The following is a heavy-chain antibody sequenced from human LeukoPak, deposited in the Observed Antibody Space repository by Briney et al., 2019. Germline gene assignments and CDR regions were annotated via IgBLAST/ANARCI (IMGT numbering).Heavy chain of an antibody. CDR2: IYNSGST. V-gene: IGHV3-53*01. D-gene: IGHD2-21*01. J-gene: IGHJ4*02. CDR1: GFTVRTYY. CDR3: AKLWSIQYFDY. Sequence: PGESLRLSCAASGFTVRTYYLSWVRQVPGKGLEWVSVIYNSGSTYYADSVKGRFTISRDNSKNTLYLQMNSLRAEDTAVYFCAKLWSIQYFDYWGQGTLVTVSS.